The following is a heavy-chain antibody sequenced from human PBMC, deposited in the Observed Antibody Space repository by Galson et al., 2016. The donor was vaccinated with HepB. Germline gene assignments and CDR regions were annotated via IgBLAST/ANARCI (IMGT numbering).Heavy chain of an antibody. J-gene: IGHJ5*02. CDR2: INPNSCGT. V-gene: IGHV1-2*02. CDR1: GYTFTGYY. Sequence: SVKVSCKASGYTFTGYYMHWVRQAPGQGLEWMGWINPNSCGTNYAQKFQGRVTMTRDTSISTAYMELSSLRSNDTAVYYCARDRLGGYDYHWGQGTLVTVSS. D-gene: IGHD5-12*01. CDR3: ARDRLGGYDYH.